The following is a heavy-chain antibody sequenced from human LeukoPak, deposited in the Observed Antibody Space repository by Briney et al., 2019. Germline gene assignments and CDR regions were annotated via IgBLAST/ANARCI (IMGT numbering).Heavy chain of an antibody. V-gene: IGHV3-74*01. CDR2: INTDGSTT. CDR3: ARSRGGSYHY. D-gene: IGHD3-16*02. CDR1: GFTFSNDW. J-gene: IGHJ4*02. Sequence: TGGSLRLSCAASGFTFSNDWMHWVRQAPGKGLVWASRINTDGSTTTYADSVKGRFTISRDNAKNTLYLQMNSLRVEDTAVYYCARSRGGSYHYWGQGTLVTVSS.